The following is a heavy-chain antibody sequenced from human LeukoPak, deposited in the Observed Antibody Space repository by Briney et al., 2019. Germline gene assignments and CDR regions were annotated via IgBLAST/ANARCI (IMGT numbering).Heavy chain of an antibody. CDR2: THPKSGGT. CDR3: ARDERYDSSGYPFDQ. J-gene: IGHJ4*02. Sequence: GASVKVSCKASGYTFTDYYVHWVRQAPGQGLEWMGWTHPKSGGTNYAQKFQGRVTMTRDTSISTAYMELSRLRSDDTAVYYCARDERYDSSGYPFDQWGQGTLVTVSS. D-gene: IGHD3-22*01. V-gene: IGHV1-2*02. CDR1: GYTFTDYY.